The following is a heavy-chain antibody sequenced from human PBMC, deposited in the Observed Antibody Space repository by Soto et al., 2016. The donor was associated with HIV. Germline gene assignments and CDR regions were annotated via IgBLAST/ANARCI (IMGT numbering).Heavy chain of an antibody. CDR3: ASQAAHHFPQEARY. CDR2: IIPNFGTG. V-gene: IGHV1-69*01. J-gene: IGHJ4*02. Sequence: QVQLVQSGAEVKKPGSSVKVSCKASGGTFSSFAISWVRQAPGQGLEWMGGIIPNFGTGNYAQKFQGRVTITADESTRTAYIELSSLRSEDTAVYYCASQAAHHFPQEARYWGQGTLVTVSS. CDR1: GGTFSSFA.